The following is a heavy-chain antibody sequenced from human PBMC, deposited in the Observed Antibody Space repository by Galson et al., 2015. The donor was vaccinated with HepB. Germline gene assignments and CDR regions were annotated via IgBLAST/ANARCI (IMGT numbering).Heavy chain of an antibody. CDR1: GYTFTGYY. CDR3: ARGLVGQSPEGTDV. V-gene: IGHV1-2*04. J-gene: IGHJ6*02. D-gene: IGHD2-15*01. Sequence: SVKVSCKASGYTFTGYYMHWVRQAPGQGLEWMGWINPNSGGTNYAQKFQGWVTMTRDTSISTAYMQLSRLRSDDTAVYYCARGLVGQSPEGTDVWGQGTTVTVSS. CDR2: INPNSGGT.